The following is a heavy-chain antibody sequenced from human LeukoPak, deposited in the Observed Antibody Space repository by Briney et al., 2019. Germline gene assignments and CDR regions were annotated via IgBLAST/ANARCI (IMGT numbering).Heavy chain of an antibody. D-gene: IGHD6-19*01. CDR2: INSDGSST. J-gene: IGHJ4*02. CDR3: ARVHSSGWPYYFDY. Sequence: GGSLRLSCAASGFTFSSYWMHWVRHAPGKGLVWVSRINSDGSSTSYADSVKGRFTISRDNAKNTLYLQMNSLRAEDTAVYYCARVHSSGWPYYFDYWGQGTLVTVSS. V-gene: IGHV3-74*01. CDR1: GFTFSSYW.